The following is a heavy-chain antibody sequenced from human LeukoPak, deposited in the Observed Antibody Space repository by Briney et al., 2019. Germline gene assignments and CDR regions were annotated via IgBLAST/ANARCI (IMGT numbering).Heavy chain of an antibody. J-gene: IGHJ4*02. CDR1: GFTFSSYE. CDR2: ISGRGDTK. D-gene: IGHD1-20*01. V-gene: IGHV3-23*01. CDR3: AKDLYNWNFFDY. Sequence: QPGGSLRLSCAASGFTFSSYEMNWVRQAPGKRLEWVSGISGRGDTKFYADSVKGRFTISRDNSKNPVYLQMSSLRAGDTAVYYCAKDLYNWNFFDYWGQGTLVTVSS.